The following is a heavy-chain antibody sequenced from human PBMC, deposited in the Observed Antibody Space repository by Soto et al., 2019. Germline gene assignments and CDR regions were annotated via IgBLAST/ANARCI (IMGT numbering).Heavy chain of an antibody. D-gene: IGHD4-17*01. CDR2: MNPKSGYT. J-gene: IGHJ4*01. CDR1: GYTFTRYD. V-gene: IGHV1-8*01. CDR3: ARTDGDLDY. Sequence: QVQLVQSGAEVKKPGASVKVSCKTSGYTFTRYDINWVRQATGQGLEWMGWMNPKSGYTGSAQRFQGRITMTRDTSINTADMELSSLRSEDTAMYYCARTDGDLDYWGQGTLVTVSS.